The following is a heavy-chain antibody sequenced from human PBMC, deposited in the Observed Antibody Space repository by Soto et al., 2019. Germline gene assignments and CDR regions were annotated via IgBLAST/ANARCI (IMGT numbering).Heavy chain of an antibody. CDR3: ARKSSSGRGGLDV. D-gene: IGHD6-6*01. Sequence: ESLKVSCKGCGYSFGIYWIAWVRQMPGKGLEWMGTIYPGDSDTRYSPSFQGQVTISVGRSISTAYLQWNSLKASDTAMYYWARKSSSGRGGLDVWGQGTTVTVSS. CDR1: GYSFGIYW. CDR2: IYPGDSDT. V-gene: IGHV5-51*01. J-gene: IGHJ6*02.